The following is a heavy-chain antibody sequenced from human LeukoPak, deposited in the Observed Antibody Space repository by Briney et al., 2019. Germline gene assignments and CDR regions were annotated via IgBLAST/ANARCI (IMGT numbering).Heavy chain of an antibody. J-gene: IGHJ5*02. CDR2: IRYDGSNK. D-gene: IGHD4-17*01. Sequence: GGSLSLSCAASGFIFSSFGMHWVRQAPGKGLEWVAFIRYDGSNKYYADSVKGRFTISRDSSKNTLYLQMNSPRAEDTAIYYCAKDRGDYTNWFDPWGQGTLVTVSS. CDR1: GFIFSSFG. V-gene: IGHV3-30*02. CDR3: AKDRGDYTNWFDP.